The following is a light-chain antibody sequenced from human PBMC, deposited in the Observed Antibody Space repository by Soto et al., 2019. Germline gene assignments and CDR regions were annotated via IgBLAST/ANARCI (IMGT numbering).Light chain of an antibody. Sequence: VHVSYSTSTLSASVGDRVTITCRSSQSISRGLAWDQQKPGKAPKLLIYAASSLQSGVPSRFSGSGSGTDFTLTSSSLQPEDFATYYCQQSYSIPWTFGQVTMV. CDR1: QSISRG. CDR2: AAS. J-gene: IGKJ1*01. V-gene: IGKV1-39*01. CDR3: QQSYSIPWT.